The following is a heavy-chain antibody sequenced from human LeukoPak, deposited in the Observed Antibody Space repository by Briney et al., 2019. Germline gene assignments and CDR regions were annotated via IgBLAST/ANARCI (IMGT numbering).Heavy chain of an antibody. CDR3: ARDRTAVFDY. CDR1: GFTFSSNA. J-gene: IGHJ4*02. Sequence: GRSLRLSCAASGFTFSSNAMHWVRQAPGKGLEWVAVISYDGSNKYYADSVKGRFTISRDNSKNTLYLQMNSLRAEDTAVYYCARDRTAVFDYWGQGTLVTVSS. V-gene: IGHV3-30*04. CDR2: ISYDGSNK.